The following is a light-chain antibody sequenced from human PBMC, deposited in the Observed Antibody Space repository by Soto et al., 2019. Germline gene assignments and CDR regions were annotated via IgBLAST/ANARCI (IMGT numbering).Light chain of an antibody. CDR3: QTWGTGIIV. CDR1: SVHSSYA. V-gene: IGLV4-69*01. Sequence: QLVLTQSPSASASLGASVKLTCTLRSVHSSYAIACHQQQPEKGPRYLMKLNSDGSHSKGDGIPDRFSGSSSGAERYLTISSLQSEDEADYYCQTWGTGIIVFGGGTKLIVL. J-gene: IGLJ2*01. CDR2: LNSDGSH.